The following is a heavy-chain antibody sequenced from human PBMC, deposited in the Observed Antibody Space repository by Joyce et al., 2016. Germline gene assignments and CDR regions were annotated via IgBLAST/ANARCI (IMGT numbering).Heavy chain of an antibody. CDR2: IIPIFGTA. V-gene: IGHV1-69*01. D-gene: IGHD6-19*01. CDR1: GGTFSSPA. Sequence: QVQLVQSGAEVKKPGSSVKVSCKASGGTFSSPAISWVGQASGQGLEWMGGIIPIFGTANYAQKFQGRVTITADESTSTAYMELSSLRSEDTAVYYCAREEGIPVAGTWAYYYYMDVWGKGTTVTVSS. CDR3: AREEGIPVAGTWAYYYYMDV. J-gene: IGHJ6*03.